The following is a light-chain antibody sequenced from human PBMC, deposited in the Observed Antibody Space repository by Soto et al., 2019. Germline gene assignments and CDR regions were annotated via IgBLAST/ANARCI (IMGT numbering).Light chain of an antibody. J-gene: IGKJ1*01. CDR2: GAH. CDR1: QNINNY. CDR3: QQSFTTPRT. Sequence: DLQMTQFPSSLSASVGDRVTITCRASQNINNYLNWYQQQSGKAPKLLIYGAHSLQTGVPSRFSGGGSGTEFTLTIGSLQPEDFATYYCQQSFTTPRTFGQGIKVEIK. V-gene: IGKV1-39*01.